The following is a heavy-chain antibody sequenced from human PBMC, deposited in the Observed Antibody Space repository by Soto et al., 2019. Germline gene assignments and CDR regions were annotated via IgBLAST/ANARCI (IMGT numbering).Heavy chain of an antibody. CDR1: GYTFTSYD. D-gene: IGHD1-7*01. J-gene: IGHJ6*02. Sequence: ASVKVSCKASGYTFTSYDINWVRQATGQGLEWMGWMNPNSGNTGYAQKFQGRVTMTRNTSISTAYMELSSLRSEDTAVYYCARGFKYNWNYEVLYYYYGMDVWGQGTTVTVSS. CDR2: MNPNSGNT. V-gene: IGHV1-8*01. CDR3: ARGFKYNWNYEVLYYYYGMDV.